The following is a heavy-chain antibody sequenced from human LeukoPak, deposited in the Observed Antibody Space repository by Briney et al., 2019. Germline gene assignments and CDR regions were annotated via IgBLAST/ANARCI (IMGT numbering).Heavy chain of an antibody. D-gene: IGHD3-16*01. CDR2: IYYSGST. CDR1: GGSISSYY. J-gene: IGHJ4*02. CDR3: ARDRRGRQGE. V-gene: IGHV4-59*12. Sequence: PSETLSLTCTVSGGSISSYYWSWIRQPPGKGLEGIGYIYYSGSTNYNPSLKSRVTISVDTSKNQFSLKLSSVTAADTAVYYCARDRRGRQGEWGQGTLVTVSS.